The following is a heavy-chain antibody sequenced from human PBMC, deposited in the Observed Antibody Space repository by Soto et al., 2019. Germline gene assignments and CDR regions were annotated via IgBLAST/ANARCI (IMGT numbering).Heavy chain of an antibody. D-gene: IGHD1-1*01. Sequence: GESLKISCKGSGYSFTSYWISWVRQMPGKGLEWMGRIDPSDSYTNYSPSFQGRFTFSRDNSKNTLYLQMNSLRAEDTAVYYCAKFGMATTKRSPPYYIDYWGQGALVTVSS. CDR3: AKFGMATTKRSPPYYIDY. J-gene: IGHJ4*02. CDR1: GYSFTSYW. CDR2: IDPSDSYT. V-gene: IGHV5-10-1*04.